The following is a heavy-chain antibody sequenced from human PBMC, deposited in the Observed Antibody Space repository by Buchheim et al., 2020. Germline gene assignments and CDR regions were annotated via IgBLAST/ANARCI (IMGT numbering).Heavy chain of an antibody. J-gene: IGHJ5*02. CDR3: ARIDNDYINYKWFDP. D-gene: IGHD4-11*01. CDR1: GGSISSGYYY. V-gene: IGHV4-30-4*01. Sequence: QVQLQESGPGLVKPSQTLSLTCTVSGGSISSGYYYWSWIRQSPGKGLEWIAYIYYSGSAYYNPSLKSRATISVDTSKNQFSLRLNSVTAADTAVYYCARIDNDYINYKWFDPWGQGTL. CDR2: IYYSGSA.